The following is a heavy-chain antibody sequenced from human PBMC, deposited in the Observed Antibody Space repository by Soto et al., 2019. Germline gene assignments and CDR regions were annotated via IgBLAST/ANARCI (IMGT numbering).Heavy chain of an antibody. Sequence: SETLSLTCTVSGGSISSSSYYWGWIRQPPGKGLEWIGSIYYSGSTYYNPSLKSRVTISVDTSKNQFSLELSSVTAADTAVYYCARGLYYYDSSGYYDPAYYGMDVWGQGTTVT. CDR1: GGSISSSSYY. V-gene: IGHV4-39*07. D-gene: IGHD3-22*01. CDR2: IYYSGST. CDR3: ARGLYYYDSSGYYDPAYYGMDV. J-gene: IGHJ6*02.